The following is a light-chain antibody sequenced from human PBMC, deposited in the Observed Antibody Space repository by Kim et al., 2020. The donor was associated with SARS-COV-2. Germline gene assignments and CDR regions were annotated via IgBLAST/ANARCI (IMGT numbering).Light chain of an antibody. J-gene: IGKJ1*01. Sequence: ASVGDRVTITCRASQSIDRWLAWYQHKPGRAPKLLMYAASSLESGVPSRFSGSESGTEFTLTISSLQPDDFATYYCQQYNSESRAFGQGTKVDIK. V-gene: IGKV1-5*01. CDR3: QQYNSESRA. CDR2: AAS. CDR1: QSIDRW.